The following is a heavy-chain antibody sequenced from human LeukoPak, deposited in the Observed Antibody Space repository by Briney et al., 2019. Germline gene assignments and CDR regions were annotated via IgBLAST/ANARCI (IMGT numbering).Heavy chain of an antibody. CDR2: ISGSGGST. V-gene: IGHV3-23*01. CDR3: ATRTDYYDSSGLDY. CDR1: GFTFSSYA. D-gene: IGHD3-22*01. Sequence: GGSLRLSCAASGFTFSSYAMSWVRQAPGKGLEWVSAISGSGGSTYYADSVKGRFTISRDNSKNTLYLQMNSLRAEDTAVYYCATRTDYYDSSGLDYWGQGTLVTVSS. J-gene: IGHJ4*02.